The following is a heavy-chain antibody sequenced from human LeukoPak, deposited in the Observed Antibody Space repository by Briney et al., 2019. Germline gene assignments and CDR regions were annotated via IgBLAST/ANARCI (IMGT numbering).Heavy chain of an antibody. Sequence: PGGSLRLSCAVSGFTFSNYAMHWVRQAPGKGLEWLAVISHDGSDKYNADSVKGRFTISRDNSKNTLWLQLNSLRAEDTAVYYCARDNAEMATVDYYNGMDVWGQGTTVTVSS. CDR1: GFTFSNYA. CDR3: ARDNAEMATVDYYNGMDV. J-gene: IGHJ6*02. D-gene: IGHD5-24*01. CDR2: ISHDGSDK. V-gene: IGHV3-30*04.